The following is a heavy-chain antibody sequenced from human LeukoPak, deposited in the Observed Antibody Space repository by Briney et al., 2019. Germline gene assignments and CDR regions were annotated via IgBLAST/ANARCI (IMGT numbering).Heavy chain of an antibody. CDR1: GGSFSGYY. V-gene: IGHV4-34*01. CDR2: INHSGST. D-gene: IGHD3-16*02. J-gene: IGHJ4*02. CDR3: ARAPPYDYVWGSYRSSPFDY. Sequence: SETLPLTCAVYGGSFSGYYWSWIRQPPGKELEWIGEINHSGSTNYNPSLKSRVTISVDTSKNQFSLKLSSVTAADTAVYYCARAPPYDYVWGSYRSSPFDYWGQGALVTVSS.